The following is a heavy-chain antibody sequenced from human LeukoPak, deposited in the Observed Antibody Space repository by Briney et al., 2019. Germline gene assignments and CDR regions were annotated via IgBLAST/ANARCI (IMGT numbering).Heavy chain of an antibody. Sequence: NSGGSLRLSCAASGFTFSGYYMSWIRQAPGKGLEWVSYISSGSSTIYYADSVKGRFTISRDNARNSLYLQMNSLRAEDTAVYYCARNIPSGVVRYWGQGTLVTVSS. V-gene: IGHV3-11*04. D-gene: IGHD3-3*01. CDR2: ISSGSSTI. CDR3: ARNIPSGVVRY. CDR1: GFTFSGYY. J-gene: IGHJ4*02.